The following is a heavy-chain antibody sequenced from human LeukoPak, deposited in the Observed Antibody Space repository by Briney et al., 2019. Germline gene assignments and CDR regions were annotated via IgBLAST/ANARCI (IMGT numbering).Heavy chain of an antibody. D-gene: IGHD1-26*01. V-gene: IGHV3-23*01. J-gene: IGHJ4*02. Sequence: PGGSLRLSCAASGFTFSSYAMSWVRQAPGKGLERVSAISGSGGSTYYADSVKGRFTISRDNSKNTLYLQMNSLRAEDTAVYYCAKATKYSESYLGPLDYWGQGTLVTVSS. CDR3: AKATKYSESYLGPLDY. CDR1: GFTFSSYA. CDR2: ISGSGGST.